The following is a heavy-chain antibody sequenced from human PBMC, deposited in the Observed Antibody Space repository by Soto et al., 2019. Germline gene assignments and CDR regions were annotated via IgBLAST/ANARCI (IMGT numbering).Heavy chain of an antibody. Sequence: GGSLRLSCAASGFTFSSYAMSWVRQAPGKGLEWVSAISGSGGSTYYADSVKGRFTISRDNSKNTLYLQMNSLRAEDTAVYYCAKGAYYDILTGYYKQTWFDPWGQGTLVTV. CDR2: ISGSGGST. J-gene: IGHJ5*02. CDR1: GFTFSSYA. V-gene: IGHV3-23*01. D-gene: IGHD3-9*01. CDR3: AKGAYYDILTGYYKQTWFDP.